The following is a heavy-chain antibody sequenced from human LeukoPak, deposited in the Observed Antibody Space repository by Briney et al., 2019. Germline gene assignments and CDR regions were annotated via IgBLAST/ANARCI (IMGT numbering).Heavy chain of an antibody. CDR3: ARGLGYSSSWYGEDY. Sequence: SGTLSLTCAVSGGSISSTNWWSWVRQPPGKGLEWIGSIYHSGSTYYNPSLKSQVTISVDTSKNQFSLKLSSVTAADTAVYYCARGLGYSSSWYGEDYWGQGTLVTVSS. CDR1: GGSISSTNW. D-gene: IGHD6-13*01. J-gene: IGHJ4*02. CDR2: IYHSGST. V-gene: IGHV4-4*02.